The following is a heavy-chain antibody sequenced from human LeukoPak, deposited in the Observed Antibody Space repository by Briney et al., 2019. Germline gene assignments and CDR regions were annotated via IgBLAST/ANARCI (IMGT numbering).Heavy chain of an antibody. CDR2: LNPNSGDT. CDR1: GYTFTDYY. V-gene: IGHV1-2*06. J-gene: IGHJ4*02. CDR3: AGGRNIEMTTMSGGSDY. D-gene: IGHD5-24*01. Sequence: ASVRVSCKASGYTFTDYYMHWVRQAPGQGLERMGRLNPNSGDTNYAQKFQGRVSMTRDSSISTAYMDLSDLRSDDTAVYSCAGGRNIEMTTMSGGSDYWGQGTLVTVSS.